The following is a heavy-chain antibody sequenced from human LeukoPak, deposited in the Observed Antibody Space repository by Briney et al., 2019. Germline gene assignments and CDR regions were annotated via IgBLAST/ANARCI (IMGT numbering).Heavy chain of an antibody. CDR3: ARVRITMVRGVISWFDP. D-gene: IGHD3-10*01. CDR1: GYTFTNYY. J-gene: IGHJ5*02. Sequence: ASVKVSCKASGYTFTNYYIHWVRQAPGQGLEWMGLINPGGGNTNYAQNFQGRVTMTRDTSTSTAYMELSRLRSDDTAVYYCARVRITMVRGVISWFDPWGQGTLVTVSS. V-gene: IGHV1-46*01. CDR2: INPGGGNT.